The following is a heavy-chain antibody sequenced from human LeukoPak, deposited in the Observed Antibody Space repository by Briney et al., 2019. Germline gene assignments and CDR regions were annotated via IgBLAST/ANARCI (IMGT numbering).Heavy chain of an antibody. CDR3: ARDSSRGYSGYESDY. V-gene: IGHV1-69*01. D-gene: IGHD5-12*01. CDR1: GGTFSSYT. CDR2: IIPIFGTA. J-gene: IGHJ4*02. Sequence: VASVKVSCKASGGTFSSYTISWVRQAPGQGLEWMGGIIPIFGTANYAQKFQGRVTITADESTSTAYMELSSLRSEDTAVYYCARDSSRGYSGYESDYWGQGTLVTVSS.